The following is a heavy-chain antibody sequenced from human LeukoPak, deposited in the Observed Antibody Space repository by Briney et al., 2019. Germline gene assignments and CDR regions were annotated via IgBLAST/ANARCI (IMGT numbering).Heavy chain of an antibody. J-gene: IGHJ4*02. CDR3: ARRSPSTWNHFDY. CDR2: IHRSGST. V-gene: IGHV4-4*08. D-gene: IGHD1-1*01. Sequence: SETLSLTCTVSLDSTTSNFWSWVRQPPGKGLEWIGEIHRSGSTNYNPSLQSRVTISVGTSKSQFSLKLSSVTAADTAVYYCARRSPSTWNHFDYWGQGTLVTVSS. CDR1: LDSTTSNF.